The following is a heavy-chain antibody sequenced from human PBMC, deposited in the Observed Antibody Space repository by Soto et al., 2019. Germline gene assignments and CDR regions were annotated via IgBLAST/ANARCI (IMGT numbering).Heavy chain of an antibody. V-gene: IGHV3-30-3*01. CDR3: ASEARTYYDFWSGYPNTIDY. Sequence: GGSLRLSCAASGFTFSSYAMHWVRQAPGKGLEWVAVISYDGSNKYYADSVKGRFTISRDNSKNTLYLQMNSLRAEDTAVYYCASEARTYYDFWSGYPNTIDYWGQGTLVTVSS. CDR2: ISYDGSNK. CDR1: GFTFSSYA. J-gene: IGHJ4*02. D-gene: IGHD3-3*01.